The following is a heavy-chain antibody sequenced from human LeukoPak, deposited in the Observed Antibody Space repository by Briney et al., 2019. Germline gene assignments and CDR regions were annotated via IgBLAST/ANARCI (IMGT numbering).Heavy chain of an antibody. V-gene: IGHV3-23*01. D-gene: IGHD5-18*01. CDR1: GFTFSSYA. CDR3: AEHSLSYGYRGWFDP. J-gene: IGHJ5*02. CDR2: ISGSGGST. Sequence: GGSLRLSCAASGFTFSSYAMSWVRQAPGKGLEWVSDISGSGGSTYYADSVKGRFTISRDNSKNTLYLQMNSLRADDAAVYHCAEHSLSYGYRGWFDPWGQGTLVTVSS.